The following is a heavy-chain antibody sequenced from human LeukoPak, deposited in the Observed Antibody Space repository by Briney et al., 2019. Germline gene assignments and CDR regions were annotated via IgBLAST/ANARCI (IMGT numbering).Heavy chain of an antibody. D-gene: IGHD2-2*01. Sequence: SVKVSCKTSGYTFTNYDINWVRQATGQGLEWMGGIIPIFGTANYAQKFQGRVTITADESTSTAYMELSSLRSEDTAVYYCARKCSSTSCYGWFDPWGQGTLVTVSS. V-gene: IGHV1-69*13. CDR1: GYTFTNYD. CDR2: IIPIFGTA. J-gene: IGHJ5*02. CDR3: ARKCSSTSCYGWFDP.